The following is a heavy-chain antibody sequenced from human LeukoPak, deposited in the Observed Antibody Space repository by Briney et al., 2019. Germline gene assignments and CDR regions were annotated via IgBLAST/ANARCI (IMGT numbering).Heavy chain of an antibody. V-gene: IGHV3-64*02. Sequence: GGSLRLSCAGSGFTFSGFSMHWVRQAPGKGLEYVSAINGNGDTTYYADSVKGRFSISRNNSKNTLYLQMGNLRGEDMALYFCARIGMENFYDLWGQGTLVTVSA. CDR1: GFTFSGFS. CDR2: INGNGDTT. D-gene: IGHD1-7*01. J-gene: IGHJ5*02. CDR3: ARIGMENFYDL.